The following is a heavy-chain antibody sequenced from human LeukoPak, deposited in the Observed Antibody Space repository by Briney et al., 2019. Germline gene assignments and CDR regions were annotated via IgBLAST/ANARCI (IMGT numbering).Heavy chain of an antibody. Sequence: GSLRLSCAASGFTFSSYTIHWVRQAPGKGLEWVAVISSDGSNKYYADSVKGRFTISRDNSKNTLYLQMNSLRAEDTAVYYCARSGSIWQNWFDPWGQGTLVTVSS. J-gene: IGHJ5*02. V-gene: IGHV3-30-3*01. CDR2: ISSDGSNK. CDR3: ARSGSIWQNWFDP. CDR1: GFTFSSYT. D-gene: IGHD6-13*01.